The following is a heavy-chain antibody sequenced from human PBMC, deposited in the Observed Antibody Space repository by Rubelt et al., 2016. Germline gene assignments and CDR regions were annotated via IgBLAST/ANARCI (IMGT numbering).Heavy chain of an antibody. V-gene: IGHV3-23*04. Sequence: EVQLVESGGGLVQPGGSLRLSCAASGFTFSSYSMNWVRQAPGKGLEWVSAISGSGGSTYYADSVKGRFTISRDNSKNTLYLQMNSLRAEDTAVYYCAKDGDRNYYGSGSYGYYFDYWGQGTLVTVSS. CDR3: AKDGDRNYYGSGSYGYYFDY. J-gene: IGHJ4*02. CDR2: ISGSGGST. D-gene: IGHD3-10*01. CDR1: GFTFSSYS.